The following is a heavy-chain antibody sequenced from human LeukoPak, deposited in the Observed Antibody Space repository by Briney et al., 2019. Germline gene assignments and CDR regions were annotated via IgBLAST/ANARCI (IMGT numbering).Heavy chain of an antibody. CDR3: ARDWGYDSSGFDAFDI. V-gene: IGHV3-53*01. CDR2: IYSGGST. CDR1: GFTVSSNY. D-gene: IGHD3-22*01. J-gene: IGHJ3*02. Sequence: GGSLRLSCAASGFTVSSNYMSWVRQAPGKGLEWVSVIYSGGSTYYADSVKGRFTISGDNSKNTLYLQMNSLRAEDTAVYYCARDWGYDSSGFDAFDIWGQGTMVTVSS.